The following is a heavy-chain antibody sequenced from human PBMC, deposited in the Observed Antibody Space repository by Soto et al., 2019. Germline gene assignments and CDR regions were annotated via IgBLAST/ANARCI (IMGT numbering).Heavy chain of an antibody. Sequence: GGSLRLSCAASGFTFSNAWMSWVRQAPGKGLEWVGRIKSKTDGGTTDYAAPVKGRFTISRDDSKNTLYLQMNSLKTEDTAVYYCTTDLYSGYDFGLRFGYYYYYMDVWGKGTTVTVSS. CDR2: IKSKTDGGTT. CDR3: TTDLYSGYDFGLRFGYYYYYMDV. V-gene: IGHV3-15*01. D-gene: IGHD5-12*01. CDR1: GFTFSNAW. J-gene: IGHJ6*03.